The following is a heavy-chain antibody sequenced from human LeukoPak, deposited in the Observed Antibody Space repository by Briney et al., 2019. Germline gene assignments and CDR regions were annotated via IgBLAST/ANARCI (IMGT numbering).Heavy chain of an antibody. CDR2: IYSGGST. CDR3: AKDKYSTSSGGFDY. CDR1: GFTVSSNY. J-gene: IGHJ4*02. V-gene: IGHV3-53*01. D-gene: IGHD6-6*01. Sequence: GGSLRLSCAASGFTVSSNYMTWVRQAPGKGLEWVSVIYSGGSTYYADSVKGRFTISRDNSKNTQYLQMNSLRAEDTAIYYCAKDKYSTSSGGFDYWGQGTLVTVSS.